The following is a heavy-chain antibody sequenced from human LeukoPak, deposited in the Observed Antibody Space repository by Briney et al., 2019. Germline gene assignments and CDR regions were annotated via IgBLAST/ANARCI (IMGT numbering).Heavy chain of an antibody. CDR2: IYYSGST. J-gene: IGHJ6*03. V-gene: IGHV4-59*01. CDR1: GGSISSYY. Sequence: SETLSLTCTVSGGSISSYYWSWIRQPPGKGLEWIGYIYYSGSTNYNPSLKSRVTISVDTSNNQFSLKLSSVTAADTAVYYCARVGYYGSGSYYNPTYYYYYYYMDVWGKGTTVTVSS. CDR3: ARVGYYGSGSYYNPTYYYYYYYMDV. D-gene: IGHD3-10*01.